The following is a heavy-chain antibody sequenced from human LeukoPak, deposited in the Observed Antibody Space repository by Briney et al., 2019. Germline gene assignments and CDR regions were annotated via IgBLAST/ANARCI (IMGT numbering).Heavy chain of an antibody. CDR3: ARKSSGHYPFDC. CDR2: ISPSGDIT. Sequence: GGSLRLSCAASGFTFITYTMSWVRQRPGKGLEWVSTISPSGDITQYADSVKGHFTISRDNSETTLFLQMTSLRVEDAAVYYCARKSSGHYPFDCWGQGTLVTVSS. V-gene: IGHV3-23*01. J-gene: IGHJ4*02. D-gene: IGHD3-22*01. CDR1: GFTFITYT.